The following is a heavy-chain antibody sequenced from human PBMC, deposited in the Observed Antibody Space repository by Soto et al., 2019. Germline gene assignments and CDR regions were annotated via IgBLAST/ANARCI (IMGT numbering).Heavy chain of an antibody. CDR2: VNPSGGST. D-gene: IGHD2-15*01. V-gene: IGHV1-46*01. J-gene: IGHJ1*01. Sequence: GASVKVSCKASGYLFTAYSMHWVRRAPGQGLEWMGVVNPSGGSTKCAQNFQGRVTMTSDTSTTTIYMELSSLRSDDTAIYYCAREENCSGGTCYSEYFHRWGQGTLVTVSS. CDR1: GYLFTAYS. CDR3: AREENCSGGTCYSEYFHR.